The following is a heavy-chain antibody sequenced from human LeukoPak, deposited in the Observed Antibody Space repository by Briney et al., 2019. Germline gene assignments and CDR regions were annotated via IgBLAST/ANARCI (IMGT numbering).Heavy chain of an antibody. J-gene: IGHJ3*01. CDR3: ARNFVNYYETSGNAFDV. D-gene: IGHD3-22*01. Sequence: GASVKVSCKASGYTFTIHNVHWERHAPGQGLEWMGVIHPSSGSARSAQRFQGSLSLTRDTSTSTVYMEMSRLTSEDTAVYYCARNFVNYYETSGNAFDVWGQGTVVTV. CDR2: IHPSSGSA. V-gene: IGHV1-46*01. CDR1: GYTFTIHN.